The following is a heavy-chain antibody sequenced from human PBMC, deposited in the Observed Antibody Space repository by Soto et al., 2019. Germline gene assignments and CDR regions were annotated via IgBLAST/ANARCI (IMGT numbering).Heavy chain of an antibody. CDR1: GYPFTNYG. CDR2: IRAYNVNT. D-gene: IGHD3-10*01. V-gene: IGHV1-18*01. Sequence: QVQLVQSGAEVKKPGASVKVSCKASGYPFTNYGINWGRQAPGPGLEWMGLIRAYNVNTHYPRKLQGRVTMTTDQSTTTADVELRSLSSADKAVYYCARDLGYGEGTYGDPWGQGTLVTVSS. J-gene: IGHJ5*02. CDR3: ARDLGYGEGTYGDP.